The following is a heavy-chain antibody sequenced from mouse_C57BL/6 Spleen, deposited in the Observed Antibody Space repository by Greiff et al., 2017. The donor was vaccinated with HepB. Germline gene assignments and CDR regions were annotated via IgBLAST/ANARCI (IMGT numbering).Heavy chain of an antibody. D-gene: IGHD1-1*02. CDR3: AREGGPYAMDY. Sequence: VQLQQSGPELVKPGASVKISCKASGYAFSSYWMNWVKQRPGKGLEWIGRIYTGDGDTNYNGKFKGKATLTADKSSSTAYMQRSSLTSEDSAVYFGAREGGPYAMDYWGQGTSVTVSS. CDR1: GYAFSSYW. V-gene: IGHV1-82*01. CDR2: IYTGDGDT. J-gene: IGHJ4*01.